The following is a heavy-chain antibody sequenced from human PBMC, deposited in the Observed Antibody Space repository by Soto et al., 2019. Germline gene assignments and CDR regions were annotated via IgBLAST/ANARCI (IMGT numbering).Heavy chain of an antibody. D-gene: IGHD5-12*01. Sequence: SETLSLTCTVSGGSISSGGYYWSWIRQHPGKGLEWIGCIYYSGSTYYNPSLKSRVTISVDTSKNQFSLKLSSVTAADTAVYYCARTKVATIGVSYWFDPWGQGTLVTVSS. CDR1: GGSISSGGYY. CDR3: ARTKVATIGVSYWFDP. CDR2: IYYSGST. V-gene: IGHV4-31*03. J-gene: IGHJ5*02.